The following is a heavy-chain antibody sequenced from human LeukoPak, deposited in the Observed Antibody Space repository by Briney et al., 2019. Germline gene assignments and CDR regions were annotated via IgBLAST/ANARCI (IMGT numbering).Heavy chain of an antibody. D-gene: IGHD1-26*01. V-gene: IGHV1-69*01. J-gene: IGHJ5*02. CDR1: GGTFSSYA. CDR2: IIPIFGTA. CDR3: ARDRDPLVGATAEGNWFDP. Sequence: ASVKVSCKASGGTFSSYAISWVRQAPGQGLEWMGGIIPIFGTANYAQKFQGGVTITADESTSTAYMELSSLRSEDTAVYYCARDRDPLVGATAEGNWFDPWGQGTLVTVSS.